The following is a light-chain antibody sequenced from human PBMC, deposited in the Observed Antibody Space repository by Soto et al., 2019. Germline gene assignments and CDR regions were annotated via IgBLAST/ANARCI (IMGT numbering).Light chain of an antibody. V-gene: IGLV2-14*02. Sequence: QSALTQPASMSGSPGQSITISCTGTSSDVGSYNLVSWYQQHPDKAPKVMIYEDTKRPSGVSNRFSGSKSGNTASLSISGLQAEDEADYYCSSYTTTSDVVFGGGTKLTVL. J-gene: IGLJ2*01. CDR3: SSYTTTSDVV. CDR1: SSDVGSYNL. CDR2: EDT.